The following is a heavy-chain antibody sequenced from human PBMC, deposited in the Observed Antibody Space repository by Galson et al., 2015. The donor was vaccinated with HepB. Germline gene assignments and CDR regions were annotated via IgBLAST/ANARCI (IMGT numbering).Heavy chain of an antibody. V-gene: IGHV2-5*02. D-gene: IGHD6-19*01. CDR3: AHSRGIAVAGVSYFDY. CDR1: GFSLSTSGVG. CDR2: IYWDDDK. Sequence: PALVKPTQTLTLTCTFSGFSLSTSGVGVGWIRQPPGKALEWLALIYWDDDKRYSPSLKSRLTITKDTSKNQVVLTMTNMDPVDTATYYCAHSRGIAVAGVSYFDYWGQGTLVTVSS. J-gene: IGHJ4*02.